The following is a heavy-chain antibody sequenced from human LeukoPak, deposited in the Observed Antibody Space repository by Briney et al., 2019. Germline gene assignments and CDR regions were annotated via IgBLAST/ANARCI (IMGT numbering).Heavy chain of an antibody. Sequence: GESLKISCKGSEYSLTSHWIGWVRQMPGKGLEWMGIIYPGDSDTRYSPSFQGQVTISADKSINTAYLQWSRLKASDTATYYCATCYYDGSGYYYGAFDSWGQGIRVTVSS. CDR1: EYSLTSHW. J-gene: IGHJ4*02. D-gene: IGHD3-22*01. V-gene: IGHV5-51*01. CDR2: IYPGDSDT. CDR3: ATCYYDGSGYYYGAFDS.